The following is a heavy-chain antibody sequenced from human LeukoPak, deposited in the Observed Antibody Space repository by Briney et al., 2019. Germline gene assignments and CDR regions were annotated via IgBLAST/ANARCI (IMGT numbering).Heavy chain of an antibody. Sequence: GESLKISCKASGYSFTNYWIGWVRQMPGQSLEWMGIIYPGDSDTRYSPSFQGHVTISADKSISTACLQWSSLKASDTAMYYCARLNLPPIVVVMAATLGWFDPWGQGTLVTVSS. V-gene: IGHV5-51*01. J-gene: IGHJ5*02. CDR3: ARLNLPPIVVVMAATLGWFDP. D-gene: IGHD2-15*01. CDR1: GYSFTNYW. CDR2: IYPGDSDT.